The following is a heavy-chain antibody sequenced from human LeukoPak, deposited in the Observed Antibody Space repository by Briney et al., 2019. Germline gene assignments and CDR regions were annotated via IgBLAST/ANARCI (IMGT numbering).Heavy chain of an antibody. CDR1: GGSISSYY. D-gene: IGHD5-18*01. CDR3: ARSGGYSYAMREWFDP. Sequence: SETLSLTCTVSGGSISSYYWIWIRQPPGKGLEWIGYIYYSGSTNYNPSLKSRVTISVDTSKNQFSLKLSSVTAADTAVYYCARSGGYSYAMREWFDPWGQGTLVTVSS. CDR2: IYYSGST. V-gene: IGHV4-59*08. J-gene: IGHJ5*02.